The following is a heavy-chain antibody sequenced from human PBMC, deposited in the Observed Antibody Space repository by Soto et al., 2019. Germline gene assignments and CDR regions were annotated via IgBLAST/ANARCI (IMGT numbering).Heavy chain of an antibody. CDR2: IYPGESDT. V-gene: IGHV5-51*01. J-gene: IGHJ6*03. D-gene: IGHD6-19*01. Sequence: GESLKISCKGSGYSFTSYWIGWVRQMPGKGLECMGIIYPGESDTRYSPSFQGQVTISADKSISTAYLQWGSLKASDAAMYYCSSITQWLDNYYYYCMDVWGKGTTVTVSS. CDR3: SSITQWLDNYYYYCMDV. CDR1: GYSFTSYW.